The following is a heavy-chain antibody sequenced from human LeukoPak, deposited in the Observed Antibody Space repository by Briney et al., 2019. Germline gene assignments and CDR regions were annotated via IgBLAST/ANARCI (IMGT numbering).Heavy chain of an antibody. D-gene: IGHD5-12*01. V-gene: IGHV7-4-1*02. CDR3: ARDLGDMVTTYGY. CDR2: INTNTGNP. J-gene: IGHJ4*02. Sequence: ASVKVSCKASGYTFTGYYMHWVRQAPGQGLEWMGWINTNTGNPTYAQGFTGRFVFSLDTSVSTAYLQISSLKAEDTAVYYCARDLGDMVTTYGYWGQGTLVTVSS. CDR1: GYTFTGYY.